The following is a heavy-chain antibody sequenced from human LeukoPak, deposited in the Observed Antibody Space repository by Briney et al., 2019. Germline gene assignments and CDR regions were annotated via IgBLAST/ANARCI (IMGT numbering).Heavy chain of an antibody. J-gene: IGHJ4*02. CDR2: INQDGSKE. D-gene: IGHD5-12*01. CDR3: VRDGGVSGYDLLDY. V-gene: IGHV3-7*01. CDR1: GFIFINYW. Sequence: GGSLRLSFTASGFIFINYWMTWVRQAPGKGLEWWAQINQDGSKEYYIDSVKARFSISRDNARNSLSLQMNSLRAEDTAVYYCVRDGGVSGYDLLDYWGQGTLVTVSS.